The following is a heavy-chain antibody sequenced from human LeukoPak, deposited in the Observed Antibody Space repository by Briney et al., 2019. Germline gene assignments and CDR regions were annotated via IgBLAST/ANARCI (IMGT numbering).Heavy chain of an antibody. CDR1: GYTFTGYY. CDR2: INPNSGGT. D-gene: IGHD3-22*01. J-gene: IGHJ4*02. CDR3: ARVVYYYDSSGYLAPFGY. Sequence: ASVKVSCKASGYTFTGYYMHWVRQAPGQGLEWMGWINPNSGGTNYAQKFQGRVTMTRDTSISTAYMELSRLRSDDTAVYYCARVVYYYDSSGYLAPFGYWGQGTLVTVSP. V-gene: IGHV1-2*02.